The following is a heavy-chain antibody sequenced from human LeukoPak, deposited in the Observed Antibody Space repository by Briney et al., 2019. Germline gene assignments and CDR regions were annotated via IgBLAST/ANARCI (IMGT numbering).Heavy chain of an antibody. V-gene: IGHV3-30-3*01. D-gene: IGHD5-18*01. CDR2: ISYDGSNK. J-gene: IGHJ6*03. CDR3: ATSGYSYGPDYYYMDV. CDR1: TFTFRTYA. Sequence: GGSLRLSCAASTFTFRTYAMHWVRQAPGKGLEWVTLISYDGSNKFYADSVKGRFTISRDNSKNTLYLQMNSLRAEDSAVYYCATSGYSYGPDYYYMDVWGKGTTVTVSS.